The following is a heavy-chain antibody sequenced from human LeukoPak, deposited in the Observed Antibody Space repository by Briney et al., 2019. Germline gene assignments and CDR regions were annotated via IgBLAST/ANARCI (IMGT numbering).Heavy chain of an antibody. D-gene: IGHD3-10*01. CDR2: IYYSGST. CDR1: GGSISSSSYY. J-gene: IGHJ5*02. CDR3: ARVPRYRSYYYAINWFDP. Sequence: RSSETLSLTCTVSGGSISSSSYYWGWIRQPPGKGLEWIGSIYYSGSTYYNPSLKSRVTISVDTSKNQFSLKLSSVTAADTAVYYCARVPRYRSYYYAINWFDPWGQGTLVTVSS. V-gene: IGHV4-39*07.